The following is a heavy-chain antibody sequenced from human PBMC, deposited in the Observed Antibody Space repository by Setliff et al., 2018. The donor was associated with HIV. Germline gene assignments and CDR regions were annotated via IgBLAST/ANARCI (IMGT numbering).Heavy chain of an antibody. CDR1: GFTVSERY. CDR3: ARLGAVAVRSAFDY. V-gene: IGHV3-11*06. CDR2: ISSSSSSYT. D-gene: IGHD6-19*01. J-gene: IGHJ4*02. Sequence: GGSLRLSCAASGFTVSERYMSWIRQATGKGLEWISYISSSSSSYTNYADSVRGRFTISRDSAKNSLYLQMDSLRAEDTAVYYCARLGAVAVRSAFDYWGQGTLVTVSS.